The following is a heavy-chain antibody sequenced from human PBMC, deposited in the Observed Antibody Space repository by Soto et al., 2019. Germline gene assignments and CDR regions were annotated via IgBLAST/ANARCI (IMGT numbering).Heavy chain of an antibody. CDR3: ARDLFGRGSGELWFDP. V-gene: IGHV4-31*03. D-gene: IGHD3-16*01. CDR1: GGSISSGGYY. Sequence: SETLSLTCTVSGGSISSGGYYWSWIRQHPGKGLEWIGYIYYSGSTYYNPSLKSRVTISVDTSKNQFSLKLSSVTAADTAVYYCARDLFGRGSGELWFDPWGQGTLVTVSS. CDR2: IYYSGST. J-gene: IGHJ5*02.